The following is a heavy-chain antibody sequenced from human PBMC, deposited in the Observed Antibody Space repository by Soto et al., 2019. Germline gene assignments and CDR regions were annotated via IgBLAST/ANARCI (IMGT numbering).Heavy chain of an antibody. Sequence: QVQLVQSGAEVKKPGASVKVSCKASGYTFKIYDISWVRQATGQGLEWMGWMNPDSGDTHYAQKFQGRVSMTKETSITTAHLELSSLISEDTAVSYCARGRLDYYDTGDWGPLGYWGQGTLVTVSS. V-gene: IGHV1-8*01. CDR1: GYTFKIYD. CDR3: ARGRLDYYDTGDWGPLGY. J-gene: IGHJ4*02. CDR2: MNPDSGDT. D-gene: IGHD3-22*01.